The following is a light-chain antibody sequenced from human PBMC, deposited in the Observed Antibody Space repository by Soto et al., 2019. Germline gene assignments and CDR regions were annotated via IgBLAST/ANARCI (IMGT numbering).Light chain of an antibody. J-gene: IGKJ1*01. CDR3: QHYNSYSEA. CDR2: DAS. V-gene: IGKV1-5*01. Sequence: DIQITQSPATLSASVGDRVTITCRASQSISSWLAWYQQKPGKAPELLIYDASSLESGVPSRFSGSGSGTEFTLTISSLQPDDFATYYCQHYNSYSEAFGQRTKV. CDR1: QSISSW.